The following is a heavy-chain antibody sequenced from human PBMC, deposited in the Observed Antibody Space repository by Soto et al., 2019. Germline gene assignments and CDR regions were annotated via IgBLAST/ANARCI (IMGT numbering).Heavy chain of an antibody. CDR1: GFSFAGYA. J-gene: IGHJ4*02. CDR2: ISGGGGST. V-gene: IGHV3-23*01. Sequence: PGGSLRLSCVASGFSFAGYALTWVRLAPGKGLEWVASISGGGGSTYYADSVKGRFSISRDNSNRMVYLQMGSLTAGDTAVYYCAKTETFNGYYNAFDYWGQGTRVTVSS. D-gene: IGHD3-9*01. CDR3: AKTETFNGYYNAFDY.